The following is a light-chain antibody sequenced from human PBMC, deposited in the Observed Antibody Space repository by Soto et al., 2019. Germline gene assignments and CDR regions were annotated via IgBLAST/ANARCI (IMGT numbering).Light chain of an antibody. J-gene: IGKJ1*01. CDR3: HQYGSSPWT. V-gene: IGKV3-20*01. Sequence: EIVLTQSTGTLSLSPGKRATLSCRASQSVSSSSLAWYQQRPGQAPRLLIYGASRRASGIPDRFSGTGTGTDFILTISRLEPEDFAVYYCHQYGSSPWTFGPGTKVEV. CDR2: GAS. CDR1: QSVSSSS.